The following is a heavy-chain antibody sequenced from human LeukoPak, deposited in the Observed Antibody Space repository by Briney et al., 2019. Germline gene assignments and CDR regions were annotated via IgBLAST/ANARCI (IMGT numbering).Heavy chain of an antibody. CDR1: GYTFTGYY. V-gene: IGHV1-2*02. J-gene: IGHJ4*02. D-gene: IGHD1-26*01. CDR3: ARDMAVGATTADY. Sequence: GASVKVSCKASGYTFTGYYMHWVRQAPGQGLEWMGWINPNSGGTNCAQKFQGRVTMTRDTSISTAYMELSRLRPDDTAVYYCARDMAVGATTADYWGQGTLVTVSS. CDR2: INPNSGGT.